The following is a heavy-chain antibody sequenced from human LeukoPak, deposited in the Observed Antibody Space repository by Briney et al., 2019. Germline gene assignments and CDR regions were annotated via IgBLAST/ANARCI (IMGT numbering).Heavy chain of an antibody. CDR3: ARTENYIPEDCFDP. V-gene: IGHV4-39*01. CDR1: GVSISSSSYC. CDR2: ICYSGNT. Sequence: SETLSLTCTVSGVSISSSSYCWGWIRQPPGKGLEWIGSICYSGNTFYNPSLKSRVTLSVDTSKNQFSLELSSVTAADTALYYCARTENYIPEDCFDPWGQGTLVTVSS. J-gene: IGHJ5*02. D-gene: IGHD5-24*01.